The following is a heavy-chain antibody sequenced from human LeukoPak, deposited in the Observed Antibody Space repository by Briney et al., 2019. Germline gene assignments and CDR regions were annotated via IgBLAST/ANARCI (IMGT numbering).Heavy chain of an antibody. V-gene: IGHV4-34*01. CDR2: INHSGST. Sequence: PSETLSLTCAVYGGSFSGYYWSWIRQPPGKGLEWIGEINHSGSTNYNPSLKSRVTISVDTSKNQSSLKLSSVTAADTAVYYCARVSAQQLSGDFDYWGQGTQVTVSS. CDR1: GGSFSGYY. J-gene: IGHJ4*02. CDR3: ARVSAQQLSGDFDY. D-gene: IGHD6-13*01.